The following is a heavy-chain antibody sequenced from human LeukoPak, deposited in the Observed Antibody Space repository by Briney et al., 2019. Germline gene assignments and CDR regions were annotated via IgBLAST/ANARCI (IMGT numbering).Heavy chain of an antibody. D-gene: IGHD5-24*01. V-gene: IGHV4-34*01. CDR2: INHSGST. CDR3: AKEMTFFFCMDV. Sequence: SETLSLTCAVYGGSFSGYYWSWIRQPPGKGLEWIGEINHSGSTNYNPSLKGRVTISVDTSKNQFSLKLSSVTAADTAVYYCAKEMTFFFCMDVWGKGTTVTVSS. J-gene: IGHJ6*03. CDR1: GGSFSGYY.